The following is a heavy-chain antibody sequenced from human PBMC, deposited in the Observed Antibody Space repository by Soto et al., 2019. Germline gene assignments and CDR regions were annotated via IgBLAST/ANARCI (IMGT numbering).Heavy chain of an antibody. CDR3: AKIGERSWFDS. CDR2: IVPMFGTA. D-gene: IGHD3-3*01. V-gene: IGHV1-69*01. Sequence: QVQLVQSGAEVKKPGSSVKVSCKASGGTFSSSAISWVRQAPGQGLEWMGGIVPMFGTADIAQKFQGRVTITADESMTTVYMEGGSLRSEDRPNFFWAKIGERSWFDSGGRGPLVTFSS. J-gene: IGHJ5*01. CDR1: GGTFSSSA.